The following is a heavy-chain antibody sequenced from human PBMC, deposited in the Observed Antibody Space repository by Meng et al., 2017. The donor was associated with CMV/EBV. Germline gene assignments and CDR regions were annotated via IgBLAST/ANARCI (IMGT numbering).Heavy chain of an antibody. V-gene: IGHV3-53*01. Sequence: GESLKISCAASGFTVSSNYMSWVRQAPGKGLEWVSVIYSGGSTYYADSVKGRFTISRDNSKNTLYLQMNSLRAEDTAVYYCAREYYDSSGYYCAYWGQGTLVT. CDR2: IYSGGST. D-gene: IGHD3-22*01. J-gene: IGHJ4*02. CDR1: GFTVSSNY. CDR3: AREYYDSSGYYCAY.